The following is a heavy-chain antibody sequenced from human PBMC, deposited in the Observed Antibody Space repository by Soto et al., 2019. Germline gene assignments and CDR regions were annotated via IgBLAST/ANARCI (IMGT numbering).Heavy chain of an antibody. CDR3: ARYCSGGSCYYTDAFDI. CDR2: ISAYNGKT. Sequence: QVQLVQSGAEVKKPGASVKVSCKASGYTFTSYGISWVRQAPGQGLEWMGWISAYNGKTNYEQKLQDRVTRTTDTSTSTAYMQLSSLTSDDTSVYYCARYCSGGSCYYTDAFDIWGQGTMVTVSS. D-gene: IGHD2-15*01. CDR1: GYTFTSYG. V-gene: IGHV1-18*01. J-gene: IGHJ3*02.